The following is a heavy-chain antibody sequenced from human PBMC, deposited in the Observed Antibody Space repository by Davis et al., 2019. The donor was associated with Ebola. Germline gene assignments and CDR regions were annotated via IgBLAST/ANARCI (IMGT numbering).Heavy chain of an antibody. D-gene: IGHD2-8*02. J-gene: IGHJ6*02. CDR1: GFTFRLYS. CDR2: IGSDSGT. CDR3: AKDLFWWSASDV. Sequence: GESLKISCEASGFTFRLYSMNWVRQAPGKGLEWVSGIGSDSGTHYAHSVKGRFTISRDDSKNTLYLQMNSLRGEDTAIYYCAKDLFWWSASDVWGQGTTVTVS. V-gene: IGHV3-23*01.